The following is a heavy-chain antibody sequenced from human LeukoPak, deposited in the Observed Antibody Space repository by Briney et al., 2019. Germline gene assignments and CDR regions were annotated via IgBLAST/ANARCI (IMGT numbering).Heavy chain of an antibody. CDR3: ARDLTYSSGWYFDY. CDR2: IIPIFGTA. CDR1: GGTFSSYA. D-gene: IGHD6-19*01. Sequence: ASVKVSCKASGGTFSSYAISWVRQAPGQGLEWMGGIIPIFGTANYAQEFQGRVTITADESTSTAYMELSSLRSEDTAVYYCARDLTYSSGWYFDYWGQGTLVTVSS. J-gene: IGHJ4*02. V-gene: IGHV1-69*13.